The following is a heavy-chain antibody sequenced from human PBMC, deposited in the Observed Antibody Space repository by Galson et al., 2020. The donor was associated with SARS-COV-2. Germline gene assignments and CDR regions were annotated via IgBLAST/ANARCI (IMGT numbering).Heavy chain of an antibody. CDR1: GFTFSSYE. D-gene: IGHD3-22*01. CDR3: ARGGLRDSSGYPLY. Sequence: GGSLRLSCAASGFTFSSYEMNWVRQAPGKGLEWVSYISSSGSTIYYADSVKGRFTISRDNAKNSLYLQMNSLRAEDTDVYYCARGGLRDSSGYPLYWGQGTLVTVSS. CDR2: ISSSGSTI. J-gene: IGHJ4*02. V-gene: IGHV3-48*03.